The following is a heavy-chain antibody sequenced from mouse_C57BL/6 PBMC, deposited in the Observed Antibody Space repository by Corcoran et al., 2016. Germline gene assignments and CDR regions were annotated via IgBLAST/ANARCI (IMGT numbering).Heavy chain of an antibody. V-gene: IGHV9-3*01. CDR1: GYTFTTYG. J-gene: IGHJ2*01. Sequence: QIQLVQSGPELKKPGETVKISCKASGYTFTTYGMSWVKQAPGKGLKWMGWINTYSGVPTYADDFKGRFAFSLETSANTAYLQINNLKNEDTATYFCARAYDGYYGGYWGQGTTLTVSS. CDR3: ARAYDGYYGGY. CDR2: INTYSGVP. D-gene: IGHD2-3*01.